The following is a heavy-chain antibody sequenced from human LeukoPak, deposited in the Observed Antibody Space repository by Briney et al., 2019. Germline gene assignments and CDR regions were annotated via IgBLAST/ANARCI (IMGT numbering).Heavy chain of an antibody. CDR2: INRDGSDK. Sequence: GGSLRLSCAASGFAFSNYWMTWVRQTPGKGLEWVANINRDGSDKHYLDSVEGRFIISRDNAKNSLYLHYCARDSSPRISGSSWYYDAFDIWGQGTMVTVSS. D-gene: IGHD6-13*01. CDR1: GFAFSNYW. V-gene: IGHV3-7*01. J-gene: IGHJ3*02. CDR3: WYYDAFDI.